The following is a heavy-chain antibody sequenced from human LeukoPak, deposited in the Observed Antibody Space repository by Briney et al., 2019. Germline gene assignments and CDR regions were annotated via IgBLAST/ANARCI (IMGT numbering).Heavy chain of an antibody. V-gene: IGHV4-30-2*01. D-gene: IGHD6-19*01. CDR3: ARLGRSGWPYYYGMDV. CDR1: GVSISSGDYS. J-gene: IGHJ6*02. Sequence: KSSETLSLTCAVSGVSISSGDYSWSWIRQPPGKGLEWIGYIYHSGSTYYNPSLRSRVTISVDTSKNQFSLKLSSVTAADTAVYYCARLGRSGWPYYYGMDVWGQGTTVTVSS. CDR2: IYHSGST.